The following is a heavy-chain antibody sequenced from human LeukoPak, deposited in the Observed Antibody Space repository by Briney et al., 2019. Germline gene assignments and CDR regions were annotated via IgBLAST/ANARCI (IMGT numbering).Heavy chain of an antibody. J-gene: IGHJ4*02. V-gene: IGHV1-24*01. CDR1: GYTLTELS. CDR3: ASKYSSSWYATDYYFDY. D-gene: IGHD6-13*01. Sequence: ASVKVSCKVSGYTLTELSMHWVRQAPGKGLEWMGGFDPEDGETIYAQKFQGRVTMTEDTSTDTAYMELSSLRSEDTAVYYCASKYSSSWYATDYYFDYWGQGTLVTVSS. CDR2: FDPEDGET.